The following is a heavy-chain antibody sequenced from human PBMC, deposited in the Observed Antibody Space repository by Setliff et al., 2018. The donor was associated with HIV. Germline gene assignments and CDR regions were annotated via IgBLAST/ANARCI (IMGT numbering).Heavy chain of an antibody. D-gene: IGHD3-3*01. V-gene: IGHV4-34*01. J-gene: IGHJ4*02. CDR1: GGSFSGYY. Sequence: SETLSLTCAVYGGSFSGYYWSWIRQPPGKGLEWIGEINHSGSTNYNPSLKSRVTISVDTSKNQFSLKLSSVTAADTAVFYCARLTTTYYNFWSASPYFDYWGQGTLVTVSS. CDR2: INHSGST. CDR3: ARLTTTYYNFWSASPYFDY.